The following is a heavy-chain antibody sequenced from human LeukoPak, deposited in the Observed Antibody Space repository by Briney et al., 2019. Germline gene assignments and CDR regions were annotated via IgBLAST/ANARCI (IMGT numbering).Heavy chain of an antibody. CDR3: AKGLGYCHSARCYDYYSYYLDV. CDR1: GFTFNTYG. V-gene: IGHV3-30*02. D-gene: IGHD2-2*01. Sequence: PGGSLRLSCTASGFTFNTYGMHWVRQAPGKGLEWVAFVRFDESDRYYGDSVKGRFAISRDNAKKTLYLQMNSLRPEDTAVYYCAKGLGYCHSARCYDYYSYYLDVWGKGTTVTVSS. J-gene: IGHJ6*03. CDR2: VRFDESDR.